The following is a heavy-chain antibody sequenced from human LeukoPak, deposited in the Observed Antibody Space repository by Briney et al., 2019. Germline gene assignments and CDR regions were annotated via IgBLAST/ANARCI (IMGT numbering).Heavy chain of an antibody. Sequence: AGSLRLSCAASGSTFSSYNMNWVRQAPGKGLEWVSSISGDSGYISYADSVRGRFTISRDNAMNSLYLQMNSLRVEDTAVYYCARIGSSWSFDYWGQGTRVTVSS. CDR3: ARIGSSWSFDY. J-gene: IGHJ4*02. D-gene: IGHD6-13*01. CDR1: GSTFSSYN. CDR2: ISGDSGYI. V-gene: IGHV3-21*01.